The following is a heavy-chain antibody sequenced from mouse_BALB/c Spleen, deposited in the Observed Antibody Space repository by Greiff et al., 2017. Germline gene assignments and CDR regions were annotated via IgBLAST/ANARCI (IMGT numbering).Heavy chain of an antibody. Sequence: EVKLQESGPSLVKPSQTLSLTCSVTGDSITSGYWNWIRKFPGNKLEYMGYISYSGSTYYNPSLKSRISITRDTSKNQYYLQLNSVTTEDTATYYCARYGSYGNFYAMDYWGQGTSVTVSS. J-gene: IGHJ4*01. CDR2: ISYSGST. D-gene: IGHD2-1*01. CDR1: GDSITSGY. V-gene: IGHV3-8*02. CDR3: ARYGSYGNFYAMDY.